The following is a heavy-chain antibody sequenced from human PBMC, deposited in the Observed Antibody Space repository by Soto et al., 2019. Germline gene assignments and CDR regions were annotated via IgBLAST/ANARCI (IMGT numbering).Heavy chain of an antibody. D-gene: IGHD3-3*02. CDR1: GGSFSGYY. V-gene: IGHV4-34*01. CDR2: IKHSGST. J-gene: IGHJ5*02. CDR3: AGTTFFSQKYNWFDP. Sequence: SETLSLTCAVHGGSFSGYYWSWIRQPPGKGPEWIGEIKHSGSTFYNPSLKSRVTLSIDTSKNQFSLKLSSVTAADTAVYFCAGTTFFSQKYNWFDPWGHETMVPVSS.